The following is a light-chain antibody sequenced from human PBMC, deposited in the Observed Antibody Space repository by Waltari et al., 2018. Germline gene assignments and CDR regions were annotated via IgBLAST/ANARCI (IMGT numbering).Light chain of an antibody. Sequence: EIVLTQSPDTLSLSPGERPTLSCRASQSVRIYLAWYQQKPGQAPRLLIYDASKRATGIPARFSGSGSGTDFTLTISSLEPEDFAVYYCQQLSNSIFTFGPGTKVDIK. CDR1: QSVRIY. J-gene: IGKJ3*01. CDR3: QQLSNSIFT. V-gene: IGKV3-11*01. CDR2: DAS.